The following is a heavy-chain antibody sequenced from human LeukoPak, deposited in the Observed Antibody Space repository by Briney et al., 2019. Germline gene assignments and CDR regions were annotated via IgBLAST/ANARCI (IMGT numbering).Heavy chain of an antibody. D-gene: IGHD6-13*01. V-gene: IGHV3-30*18. CDR1: GFTFSSYG. CDR3: AKVVTYSSLPSTYYYYGMDV. CDR2: ISYDGSNK. Sequence: GGSLRLSCAASGFTFSSYGMHWVRQAPGKGLEWVAVISYDGSNKYYADSVKGRFTISRDNSKNTLYLQMNSLRAEDTAVYYCAKVVTYSSLPSTYYYYGMDVWGQGTTVTVSS. J-gene: IGHJ6*02.